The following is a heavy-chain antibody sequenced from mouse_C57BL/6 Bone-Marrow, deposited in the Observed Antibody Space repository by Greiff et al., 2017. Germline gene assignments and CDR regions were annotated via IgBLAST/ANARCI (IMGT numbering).Heavy chain of an antibody. J-gene: IGHJ3*01. CDR3: AINYSKAWFAY. D-gene: IGHD2-5*01. V-gene: IGHV1-74*01. Sequence: QVQLQQPGAELVKPGASVKVSCKASGYTFTSYWMHWVKQRPGQGLEWIGRIHPSDSDTNYNQKFKGKATLTVDKSSSTAYMQLSSLTSEDSAVYYCAINYSKAWFAYWGQGTLVTVSA. CDR1: GYTFTSYW. CDR2: IHPSDSDT.